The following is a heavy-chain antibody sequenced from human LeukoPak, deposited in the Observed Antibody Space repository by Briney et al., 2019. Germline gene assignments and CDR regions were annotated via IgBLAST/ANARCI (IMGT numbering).Heavy chain of an antibody. D-gene: IGHD3-10*01. J-gene: IGHJ5*02. CDR3: ARGGVWFGEPINWFDP. Sequence: SETLSLTCTVSGGSISSYYWSWIRQPPGKGLEWIGYIYYSGSTNYNPSLKSRVTISVDTSKNQFSLKLSSVTAADTAVYYCARGGVWFGEPINWFDPWGQGTLVTVSS. V-gene: IGHV4-59*08. CDR2: IYYSGST. CDR1: GGSISSYY.